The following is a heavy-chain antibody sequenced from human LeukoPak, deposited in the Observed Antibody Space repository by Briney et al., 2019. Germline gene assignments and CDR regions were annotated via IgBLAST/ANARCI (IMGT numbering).Heavy chain of an antibody. CDR3: ARDWVDCTNGVCYPYYFDY. Sequence: GGSLRLSCAASGFTFSSYSMNWVRQAPGKGLEWVSYISSSSTIYYADSVKGRFTISRDNAKNSLYLQMNSLRAEDTAVYYCARDWVDCTNGVCYPYYFDYWGQGTLVTVSS. J-gene: IGHJ4*02. D-gene: IGHD2-8*01. CDR1: GFTFSSYS. V-gene: IGHV3-48*01. CDR2: ISSSSTI.